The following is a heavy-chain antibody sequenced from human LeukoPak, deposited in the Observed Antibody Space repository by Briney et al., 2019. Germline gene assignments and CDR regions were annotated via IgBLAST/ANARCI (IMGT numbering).Heavy chain of an antibody. CDR2: INHSGST. CDR3: AEGYGDDALDY. Sequence: SETLSLTCAVYGVSFSGYYWRWIRQPPGKGLVWIGEINHSGSTKYNPSLKSRVTISVDTSKSQFSLKLRSVTGADTAVYYCAEGYGDDALDYWGQGTLVTVSS. CDR1: GVSFSGYY. D-gene: IGHD4-17*01. V-gene: IGHV4-34*01. J-gene: IGHJ4*02.